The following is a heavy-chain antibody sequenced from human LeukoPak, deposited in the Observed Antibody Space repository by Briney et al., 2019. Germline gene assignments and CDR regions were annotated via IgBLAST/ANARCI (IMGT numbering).Heavy chain of an antibody. CDR3: ARDFRITAAGTGYYYGMDV. Sequence: ASVKVSCKASGYTLTGYYMHWVRQAPGQGLEWMGWINPNIGGTNYAQKFQGRVTMTRDTSISTAYMELRRLRSDDTAVYYCARDFRITAAGTGYYYGMDVWGQGTTVTVSS. D-gene: IGHD6-13*01. CDR2: INPNIGGT. V-gene: IGHV1-2*02. CDR1: GYTLTGYY. J-gene: IGHJ6*02.